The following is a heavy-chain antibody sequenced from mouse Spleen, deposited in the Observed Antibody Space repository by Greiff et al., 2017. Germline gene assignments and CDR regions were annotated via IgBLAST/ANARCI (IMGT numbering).Heavy chain of an antibody. CDR3: ARGNYGSSSYYFDY. CDR2: INPNYGTT. CDR1: GYSFTDYN. D-gene: IGHD1-1*01. V-gene: IGHV1-39*01. J-gene: IGHJ2*01. Sequence: VQLKQSGPELVKPGASVKISCKASGYSFTDYNMNWVKQSNGKSLEWIGVINPNYGTTSYNQKFKGKATLTVDQSSSTAYMQLNSLTSEDSAVYYCARGNYGSSSYYFDYWGQGTTLTVSS.